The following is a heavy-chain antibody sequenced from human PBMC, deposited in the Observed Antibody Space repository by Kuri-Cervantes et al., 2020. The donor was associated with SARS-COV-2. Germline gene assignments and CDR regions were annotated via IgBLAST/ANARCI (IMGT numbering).Heavy chain of an antibody. CDR3: ARARLGDWYFDL. CDR1: GFTVTSDY. Sequence: GGSLRLSCAASGFTVTSDYMTWVRQAPGKGLEWVSIIYSGGTTYYGDSVKGRFTMSRDTSMSTVYLQMDSLRVDDTAVYYCARARLGDWYFDLWGRGTMVTVSS. J-gene: IGHJ2*01. CDR2: IYSGGTT. D-gene: IGHD3-16*01. V-gene: IGHV3-66*01.